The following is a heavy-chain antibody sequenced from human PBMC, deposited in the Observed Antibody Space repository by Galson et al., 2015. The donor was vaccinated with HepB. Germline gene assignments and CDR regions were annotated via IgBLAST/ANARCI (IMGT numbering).Heavy chain of an antibody. Sequence: SLRLSCAASGFTFSSYSMNWVRQAPGKGLEWVSSISSSSSYIYYADSVKGRFTISRDNAKNSLYLQMNSLRAEDTAVYYCARMVKAAAGTTHYYYYGMDVWGQGTTVTVSS. J-gene: IGHJ6*02. V-gene: IGHV3-21*01. CDR3: ARMVKAAAGTTHYYYYGMDV. CDR1: GFTFSSYS. CDR2: ISSSSSYI. D-gene: IGHD6-13*01.